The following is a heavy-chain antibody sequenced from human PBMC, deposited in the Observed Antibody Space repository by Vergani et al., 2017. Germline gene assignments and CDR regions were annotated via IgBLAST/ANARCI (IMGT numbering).Heavy chain of an antibody. Sequence: QVHLPESGPGLVKPSRPLSLTCAVSGGSLSSSNWLSWVRHPPGKGLEWSGEIYHRGSTNYNPSLKSRVTISVDKSKNQFSLKLSSVTAADTAVYYCAREGGYYVSSGAEIDYWGQGTLVTVSS. CDR3: AREGGYYVSSGAEIDY. CDR1: GGSLSSSNW. CDR2: IYHRGST. V-gene: IGHV4-4*02. D-gene: IGHD3-22*01. J-gene: IGHJ4*02.